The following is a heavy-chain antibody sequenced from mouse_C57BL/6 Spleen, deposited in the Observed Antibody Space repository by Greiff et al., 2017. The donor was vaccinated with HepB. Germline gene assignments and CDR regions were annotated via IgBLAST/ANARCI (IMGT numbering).Heavy chain of an antibody. CDR2: IYPGDGDT. J-gene: IGHJ2*01. CDR1: GYAFSSYW. Sequence: VQLQQSGAELVKPGASVKISCKASGYAFSSYWMNWVKQRPGKGLEWIGQIYPGDGDTNYNGKFKGKATLTADKSSSPAYMQLSSLTSEESAVYFCARGNLYYFDYWGQGTTLTVSS. V-gene: IGHV1-80*01. CDR3: ARGNLYYFDY.